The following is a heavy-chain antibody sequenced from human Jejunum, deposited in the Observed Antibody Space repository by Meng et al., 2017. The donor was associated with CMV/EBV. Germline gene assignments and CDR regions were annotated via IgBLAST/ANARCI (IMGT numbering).Heavy chain of an antibody. D-gene: IGHD1-26*01. Sequence: ASGFTFRNSPLHWVRHAPGKGLQWVAGISYDGDNKYHTDSVMGRFTISRDDSRNTLFLQMNGLRGDDTAIYYCARENDYYNYFDYWGRGTQVTVSS. CDR1: GFTFRNSP. CDR2: ISYDGDNK. J-gene: IGHJ4*02. V-gene: IGHV3-30*03. CDR3: ARENDYYNYFDY.